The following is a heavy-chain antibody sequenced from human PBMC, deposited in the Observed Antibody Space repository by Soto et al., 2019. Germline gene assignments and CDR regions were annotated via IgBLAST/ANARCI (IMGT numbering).Heavy chain of an antibody. D-gene: IGHD2-15*01. V-gene: IGHV1-2*02. J-gene: IGHJ4*02. CDR2: INPNSGGT. Sequence: ASVNVSCKSSGYTFTGYYIHWVRQAPGQGLEWMGWINPNSGGTNYAQKFQGRVTMTRDTSISTAYMELSRLRSDDTAVYYCASTENCTGGSCYPLGRFDYWGQGTLVTVSS. CDR1: GYTFTGYY. CDR3: ASTENCTGGSCYPLGRFDY.